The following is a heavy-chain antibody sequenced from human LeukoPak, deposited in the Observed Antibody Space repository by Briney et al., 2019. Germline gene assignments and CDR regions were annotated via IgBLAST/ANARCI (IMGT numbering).Heavy chain of an antibody. CDR2: ISYDGSNK. CDR1: GLTFSSSS. V-gene: IGHV3-30-3*01. J-gene: IGHJ6*02. D-gene: IGHD6-13*01. CDR3: ARDVVGSSNNGMDV. Sequence: GGSLRLSCAVSGLTFSSSSMNWVRQAPGKGLEWVAVISYDGSNKYYADSVKGRFTISRDNSKNTLYLQMNSLRAEDTAVYYCARDVVGSSNNGMDVWGQGTTVTVSS.